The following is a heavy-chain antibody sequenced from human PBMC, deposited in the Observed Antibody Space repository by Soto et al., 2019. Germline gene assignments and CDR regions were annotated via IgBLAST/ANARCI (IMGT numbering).Heavy chain of an antibody. CDR1: GYTFFTYD. D-gene: IGHD5-12*01. Sequence: ASVKVSCKASGYTFFTYDISWVRQAPGQGLEWMGWISTYSGDTKYAQKFQGRVTMTTDTSTTTAYLELRSLRSDDTAVYYCARHHGPTTSENWFDPWGQGTRVTVSS. CDR2: ISTYSGDT. V-gene: IGHV1-18*01. CDR3: ARHHGPTTSENWFDP. J-gene: IGHJ5*02.